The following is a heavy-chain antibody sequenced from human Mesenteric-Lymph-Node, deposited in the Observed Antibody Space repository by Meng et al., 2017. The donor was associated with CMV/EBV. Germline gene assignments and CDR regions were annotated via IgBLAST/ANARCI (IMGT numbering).Heavy chain of an antibody. J-gene: IGHJ6*02. D-gene: IGHD3-3*01. CDR2: IYYSGST. CDR1: GGSISSSSYY. V-gene: IGHV4-39*07. CDR3: ARDSFRRFIGYYYGMDV. Sequence: SETLSPTCTVSGGSISSSSYYWGWIRQPPGKGLEWIGSIYYSGSTYYNPSLKSRVTISVDTSKNQFSLKLSSVTAADTAVYYCARDSFRRFIGYYYGMDVWGQGTTVTVSS.